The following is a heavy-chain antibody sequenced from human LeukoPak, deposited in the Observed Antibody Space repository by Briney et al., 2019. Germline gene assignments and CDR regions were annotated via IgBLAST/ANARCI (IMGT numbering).Heavy chain of an antibody. J-gene: IGHJ4*02. D-gene: IGHD2-15*01. V-gene: IGHV1-69*13. Sequence: EASVKVSCKASGGTFSSYAISWVRQAPGQGLEWMGGIIPIFGTANYAQKFQGRVTITADESTSTAYMELSSLRSEDTAVYYCARGILLSTATSPFDYWGQGTLVTVSS. CDR1: GGTFSSYA. CDR3: ARGILLSTATSPFDY. CDR2: IIPIFGTA.